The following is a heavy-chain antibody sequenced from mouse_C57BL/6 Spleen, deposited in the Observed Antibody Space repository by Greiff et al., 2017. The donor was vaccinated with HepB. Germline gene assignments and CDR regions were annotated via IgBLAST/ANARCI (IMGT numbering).Heavy chain of an antibody. CDR3: TRPDYYGSKDFDY. Sequence: QVQLQQSGAELVRPGASVTLSCKASGYTFTDYEMHWVKQTPVHGLEWIGAIDPETGGTAYNQKFKGKAILTADKSSSTAYMELRSLTSEDSAVYYCTRPDYYGSKDFDYWGQGTTLTVSS. D-gene: IGHD1-1*01. J-gene: IGHJ2*01. V-gene: IGHV1-15*01. CDR1: GYTFTDYE. CDR2: IDPETGGT.